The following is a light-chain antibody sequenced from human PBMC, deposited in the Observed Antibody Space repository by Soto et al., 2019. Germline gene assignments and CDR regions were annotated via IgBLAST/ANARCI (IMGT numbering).Light chain of an antibody. CDR3: KQYGSESYT. CDR2: AAS. CDR1: QSISCSY. V-gene: IGKV3-20*01. Sequence: EIVLTQSPGTLSLSPGERATLSCRASQSISCSYLAWYQQKPGQAPRLLIYAASSRATGIPDRFSGSVSGTDFTLTISRLEPEDFAVYYCKQYGSESYTFGQGTQLEIK. J-gene: IGKJ2*01.